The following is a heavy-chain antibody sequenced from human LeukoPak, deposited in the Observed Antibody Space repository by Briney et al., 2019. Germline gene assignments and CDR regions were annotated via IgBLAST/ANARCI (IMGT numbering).Heavy chain of an antibody. CDR3: ARDPLNGALDI. CDR2: MNPDGSTI. V-gene: IGHV3-7*01. CDR1: GFSFSGSW. J-gene: IGHJ3*02. Sequence: GGSLRLSCTASGFSFSGSWMSWVRQLPGKGLEWLADMNPDGSTIVYVDSVKGRFTISRNNTKNSVYLQMDGLRAEDTAVYYCARDPLNGALDIWGQGTLVTVSS.